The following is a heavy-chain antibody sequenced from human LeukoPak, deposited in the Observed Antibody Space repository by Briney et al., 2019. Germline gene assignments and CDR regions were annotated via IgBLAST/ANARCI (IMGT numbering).Heavy chain of an antibody. CDR3: ARADTAMALYFDY. V-gene: IGHV3-30-3*01. D-gene: IGHD5-18*01. J-gene: IGHJ4*02. Sequence: GGSLRLSCAASGFTFSSYAMHWVRQAPGKGLEWVAVISYDGSNKYYADSVKGRFTISRDNSKNTLYLQMNSLRAEDTAVYYCARADTAMALYFDYWGQGTLVTVSS. CDR1: GFTFSSYA. CDR2: ISYDGSNK.